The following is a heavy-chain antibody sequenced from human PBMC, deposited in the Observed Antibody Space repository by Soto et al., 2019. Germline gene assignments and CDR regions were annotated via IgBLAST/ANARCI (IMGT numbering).Heavy chain of an antibody. V-gene: IGHV3-23*01. CDR1: RPYS. D-gene: IGHD2-15*01. CDR2: ISSAVNT. CDR3: ATHTRNYTPSPYYF. J-gene: IGHJ4*01. Sequence: RPYSMIWVRQAPGKGQEWVSAISSAVNTYYADSVKGRFTISRDNSKNTLSLQMNSLRAEDTALYYCATHTRNYTPSPYYF.